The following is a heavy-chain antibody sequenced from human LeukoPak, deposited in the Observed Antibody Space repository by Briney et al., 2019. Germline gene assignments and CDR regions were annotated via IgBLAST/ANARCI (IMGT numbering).Heavy chain of an antibody. J-gene: IGHJ4*02. V-gene: IGHV3-43*02. Sequence: EGSLRLSCAASGFIFDDYAMHWVRQAPGKGLEWVSLISGDGGSTYYADSVKGRFTISRDNIKNSLYLQMNSLRAEGTALYYCAKEDRRGRHFDYWGQGTLVTVSS. D-gene: IGHD3-16*01. CDR1: GFIFDDYA. CDR2: ISGDGGST. CDR3: AKEDRRGRHFDY.